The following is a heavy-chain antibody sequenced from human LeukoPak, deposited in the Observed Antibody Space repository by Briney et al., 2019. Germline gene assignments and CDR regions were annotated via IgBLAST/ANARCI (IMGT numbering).Heavy chain of an antibody. CDR1: GFTFSSHG. CDR3: ARDLDWGAFDA. J-gene: IGHJ5*02. V-gene: IGHV3-23*01. CDR2: ISPSGSIS. D-gene: IGHD3-9*01. Sequence: GGSLRLSCAASGFTFSSHGINWVREAPGKGLEWVSGISPSGSISYYADSVKGRFTISRDNSRNTVSLQMNSLRAEDTALYYCARDLDWGAFDAWGQGTLVTVSS.